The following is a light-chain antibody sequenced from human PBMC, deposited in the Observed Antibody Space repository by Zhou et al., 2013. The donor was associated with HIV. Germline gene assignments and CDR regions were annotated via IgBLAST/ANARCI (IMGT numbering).Light chain of an antibody. Sequence: QSVLTQPPSVSGAPGQRVTISCTGSSSNIGAGYDVHWYQQFPGTAPKLLVYANTNRPSGVPDRFSGSKSGTSASLAITGLQAEDEADYYCQSYDSRLSGSVFGGGTKLTVL. CDR3: QSYDSRLSGSV. V-gene: IGLV1-40*01. CDR2: ANT. CDR1: SSNIGAGYD. J-gene: IGLJ2*01.